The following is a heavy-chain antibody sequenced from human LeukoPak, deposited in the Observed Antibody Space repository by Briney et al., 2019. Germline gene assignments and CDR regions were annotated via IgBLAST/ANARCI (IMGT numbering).Heavy chain of an antibody. CDR3: ARDARSHCGTDACYGPYFDY. CDR2: IRGSSTTI. J-gene: IGHJ4*02. V-gene: IGHV3-48*01. D-gene: IGHD2-2*01. Sequence: GGSLRLSCTASGFTFSTSSMNWVRQTPGKGLEWISCIRGSSTTIYYADSVKGRFTISRDNGRNSLYLQMNDVRAEDTGVYFCARDARSHCGTDACYGPYFDYWGQGSLVTVSS. CDR1: GFTFSTSS.